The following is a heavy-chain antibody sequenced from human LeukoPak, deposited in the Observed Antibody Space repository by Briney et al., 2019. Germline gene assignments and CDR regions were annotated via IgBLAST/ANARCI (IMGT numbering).Heavy chain of an antibody. D-gene: IGHD3-10*01. Sequence: PGGSLRLSCAASGFTFSSYAMSWVRQAPGKGLEWVSAISGSGGSTYYADSVKGRFTISRDNSKNTLYLQMNSLRAEDTAVYYCSGSGGTPNDLYFDDWGQGTMVTVSS. CDR3: SGSGGTPNDLYFDD. CDR2: ISGSGGST. CDR1: GFTFSSYA. V-gene: IGHV3-23*01. J-gene: IGHJ4*02.